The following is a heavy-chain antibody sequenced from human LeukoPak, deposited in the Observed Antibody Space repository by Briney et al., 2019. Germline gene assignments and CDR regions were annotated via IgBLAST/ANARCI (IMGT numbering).Heavy chain of an antibody. D-gene: IGHD6-13*01. Sequence: GASVKVSCKASGYTFTSYYMHWVRQAPGRGLEWMGIINPSGGSTSYAQKFQGRVTMTRDTSTSTVYMELSSLRSEDTAVYYCARDPRVIAAAGRFDYWGQGTLVTVSS. CDR1: GYTFTSYY. J-gene: IGHJ4*02. CDR2: INPSGGST. V-gene: IGHV1-46*01. CDR3: ARDPRVIAAAGRFDY.